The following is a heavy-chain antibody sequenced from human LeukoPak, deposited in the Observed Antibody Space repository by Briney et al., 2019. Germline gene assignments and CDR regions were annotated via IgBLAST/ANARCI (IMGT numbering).Heavy chain of an antibody. CDR2: IYSGGST. D-gene: IGHD3-10*01. Sequence: GGSLRLSCAASGFTVSSNYMSWVRQAPGKGLEWVSVIYSGGSTYYADSVKGRFTISRDNSKNTLYLQMNSLRAEDTAVYYCARPGGYYGSGSYLDYWGQGTLVTVSS. CDR1: GFTVSSNY. J-gene: IGHJ4*02. V-gene: IGHV3-53*01. CDR3: ARPGGYYGSGSYLDY.